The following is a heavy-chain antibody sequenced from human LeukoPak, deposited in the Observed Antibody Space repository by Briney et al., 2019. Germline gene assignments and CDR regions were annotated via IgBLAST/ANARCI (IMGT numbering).Heavy chain of an antibody. CDR1: GFTFSNAW. Sequence: ARRISCAASGFTFSNAWMSWLRQAPGKGLQWVGRIKSKTDGGTTDYAAPVKGRFTISRDDSKNTLYLQMNSLKTEDIAVYYCTTEAVVTYYFDYWGQGTLVTVSS. CDR2: IKSKTDGGTT. V-gene: IGHV3-15*01. CDR3: TTEAVVTYYFDY. J-gene: IGHJ4*02. D-gene: IGHD4-23*01.